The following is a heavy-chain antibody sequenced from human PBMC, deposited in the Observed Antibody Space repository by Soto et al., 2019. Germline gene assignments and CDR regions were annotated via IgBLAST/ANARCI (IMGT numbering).Heavy chain of an antibody. CDR3: ARVPTTVTTPGMDV. D-gene: IGHD4-4*01. V-gene: IGHV3-74*01. Sequence: PGGSLRLSCAASGFTFSSYWMHWVRQAPGEGLMWVSRINLDGSTTSYADSVKGRFTISRGNAKNTLYLQMNSLRVEDTAVYYCARVPTTVTTPGMDVWGQGTTVTVS. CDR1: GFTFSSYW. J-gene: IGHJ6*02. CDR2: INLDGSTT.